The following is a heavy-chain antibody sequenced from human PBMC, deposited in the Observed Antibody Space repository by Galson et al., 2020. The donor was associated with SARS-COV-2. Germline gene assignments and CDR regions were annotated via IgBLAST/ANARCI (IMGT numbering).Heavy chain of an antibody. CDR2: IKQDGSEK. D-gene: IGHD3-22*01. V-gene: IGHV3-7*01. Sequence: GGSLRLSCAASGFTFSSYWMSWVRQAPGKGLEWVANIKQDGSEKYYVDSVKGRFTISRDNAKNSLYLQMNSLRAEDTAVYYCARDGPTYYYDSSGYYYEYYFDYWGQGTLVTVSS. CDR1: GFTFSSYW. CDR3: ARDGPTYYYDSSGYYYEYYFDY. J-gene: IGHJ4*02.